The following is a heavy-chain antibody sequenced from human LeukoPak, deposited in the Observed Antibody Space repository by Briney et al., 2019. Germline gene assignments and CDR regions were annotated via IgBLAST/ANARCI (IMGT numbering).Heavy chain of an antibody. Sequence: SETLSLTCTVSGGSISSYYWSWIRQPPGKGLEWIGYIYYSGSTNYNPSLKSRVTISVDTSKNQFSLKLSSVTAEDTAVYYCARDSGYYFDYWGQGTPVTVSS. D-gene: IGHD6-25*01. V-gene: IGHV4-59*01. CDR3: ARDSGYYFDY. J-gene: IGHJ4*02. CDR1: GGSISSYY. CDR2: IYYSGST.